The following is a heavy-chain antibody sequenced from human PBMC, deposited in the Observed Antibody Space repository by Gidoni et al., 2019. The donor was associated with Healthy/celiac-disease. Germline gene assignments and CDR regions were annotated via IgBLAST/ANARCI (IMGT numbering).Heavy chain of an antibody. D-gene: IGHD4-17*01. V-gene: IGHV3-48*01. J-gene: IGHJ6*02. CDR2: ISSSSSTI. CDR1: GFTFSSYS. Sequence: EVQLVESGGGLVQPGGSLRLSCAASGFTFSSYSMNWVRQAPGKGLGWVSYISSSSSTIYYADSVKGRFTISRDNAKNSLYLQMNSLRAEDTAVYYCARDRTVRDYYYGLDVWGQGTTVTVSS. CDR3: ARDRTVRDYYYGLDV.